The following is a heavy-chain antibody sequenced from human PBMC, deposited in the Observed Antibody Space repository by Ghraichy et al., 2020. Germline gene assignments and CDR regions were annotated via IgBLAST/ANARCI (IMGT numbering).Heavy chain of an antibody. J-gene: IGHJ3*02. CDR3: ARGVAGTWDAFDI. D-gene: IGHD6-19*01. CDR1: GFTFSSYE. Sequence: LPLTCAASGFTFSSYEMNWVRQAPGKGLEWVSYISSSGSTIYYADSVKGRFTISRDNAKNSLYLQMNSLRAEDTAVYYCARGVAGTWDAFDIWGQGTMVTVSS. V-gene: IGHV3-48*03. CDR2: ISSSGSTI.